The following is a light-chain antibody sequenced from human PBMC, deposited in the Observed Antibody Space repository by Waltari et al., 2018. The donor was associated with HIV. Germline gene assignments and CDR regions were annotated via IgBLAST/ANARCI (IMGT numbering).Light chain of an antibody. Sequence: QSALSQPASVSASPGQSVAISCSGSARDIGRYNYVPWYQQHPDKTPRLILFDVNNRPSGISDRFSGSKSGTTASLTISTVETDDEADYYCASYTVNSTGVFGSGTKLTVL. CDR1: ARDIGRYNY. CDR2: DVN. J-gene: IGLJ1*01. CDR3: ASYTVNSTGV. V-gene: IGLV2-14*03.